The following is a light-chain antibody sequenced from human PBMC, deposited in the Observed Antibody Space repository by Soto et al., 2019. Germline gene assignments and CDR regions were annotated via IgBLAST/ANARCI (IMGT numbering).Light chain of an antibody. CDR3: QQYGGSPPYT. Sequence: EIVLTQSPGTLSLSPGERATLSCRASQSVTSNYLAWFQQKPGQAPRLLVYGASSRATGIPDRFSGSGSGTDFHLTISRLEPEDFAVYYCQQYGGSPPYTFGRGTKLEIK. CDR1: QSVTSNY. V-gene: IGKV3-20*01. J-gene: IGKJ2*01. CDR2: GAS.